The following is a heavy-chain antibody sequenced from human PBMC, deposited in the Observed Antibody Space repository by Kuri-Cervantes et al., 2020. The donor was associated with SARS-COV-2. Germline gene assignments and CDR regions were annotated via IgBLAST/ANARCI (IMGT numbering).Heavy chain of an antibody. D-gene: IGHD4-17*01. CDR2: ISSSSSTI. CDR3: ASWRNFDCGDYANYYYYGMDV. J-gene: IGHJ6*02. CDR1: GFTFSSYS. Sequence: GESLKISCAASGFTFSSYSMNWVRQAPGKGLEWVSYISSSSSTIYYADSVKGRFTISRDNAKNSLYLQMNSLRDEDTAVYYCASWRNFDCGDYANYYYYGMDVWGQGTTVTVSS. V-gene: IGHV3-48*02.